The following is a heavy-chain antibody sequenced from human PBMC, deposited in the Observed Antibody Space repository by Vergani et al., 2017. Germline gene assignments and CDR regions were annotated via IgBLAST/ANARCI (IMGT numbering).Heavy chain of an antibody. CDR3: ARAGVVGSGYYYYYMDV. CDR1: GYTFTGYY. V-gene: IGHV1-2*02. CDR2: INPNSGGT. J-gene: IGHJ6*03. D-gene: IGHD3-22*01. Sequence: QVQLVQFGAEVKKPGASVKVSCKASGYTFTGYYMHWVRQAPGQGLEWMGWINPNSGGTNGAQKFQGRVTMTRDTSISRAYIELSRLRSDDTAVYYCARAGVVGSGYYYYYMDVWGKGTTVTVSS.